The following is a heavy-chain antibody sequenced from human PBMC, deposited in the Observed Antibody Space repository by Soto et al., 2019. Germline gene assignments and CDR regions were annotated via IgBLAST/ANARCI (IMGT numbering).Heavy chain of an antibody. CDR2: IYPGDSDT. V-gene: IGHV5-51*01. D-gene: IGHD3-22*01. CDR3: ATPFCYDSSGYSHAFDI. Sequence: GESLKISCKGSGYSFTSYWIGWVRQMPGKGLEWMGIIYPGDSDTRYSPSFQGQVTISADKSISTAYLQWSSLKASDTAMYYCATPFCYDSSGYSHAFDIWGQGTMVVVSS. J-gene: IGHJ3*02. CDR1: GYSFTSYW.